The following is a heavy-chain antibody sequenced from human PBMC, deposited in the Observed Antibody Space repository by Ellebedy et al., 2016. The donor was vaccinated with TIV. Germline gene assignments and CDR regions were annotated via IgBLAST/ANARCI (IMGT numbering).Heavy chain of an antibody. CDR3: TRARVYSNGWYYPDF. D-gene: IGHD6-19*01. CDR1: GFTFGGHS. CDR2: VSSSSSTI. J-gene: IGHJ4*02. Sequence: GESLKISCAASGFTFGGHSMTWVRQAPGKGLEWISAVSSSSSTIFYADSVKGRFSISRDNARNSLYLQMNTLRDEDTAVYYCTRARVYSNGWYYPDFWGQGTLVAVSS. V-gene: IGHV3-48*02.